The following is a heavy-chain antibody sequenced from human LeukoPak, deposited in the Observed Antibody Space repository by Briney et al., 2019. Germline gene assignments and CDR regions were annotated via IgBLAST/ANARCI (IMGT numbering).Heavy chain of an antibody. V-gene: IGHV1-18*01. CDR1: GYTFTSYG. Sequence: GASVKVSCKASGYTFTSYGISWVRQAPGQGLEWMGWISAYNGNTNYAQKLQGRVTMTTDTSASTAYMELRSLRTDDTAVYYCARLPISIGGYYYVDYWGQGTLVTVSS. J-gene: IGHJ4*02. CDR3: ARLPISIGGYYYVDY. D-gene: IGHD3-10*01. CDR2: ISAYNGNT.